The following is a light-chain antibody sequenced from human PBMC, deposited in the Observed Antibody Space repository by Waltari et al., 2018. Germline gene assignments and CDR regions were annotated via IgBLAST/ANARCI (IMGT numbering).Light chain of an antibody. CDR3: SSYTSSSTLVV. CDR2: DVS. J-gene: IGLJ2*01. V-gene: IGLV2-14*03. Sequence: QSALTQPASVSGSPGQSLTISCTGTSSDAGGYNYVSWYQQHPGKAPKLIIYDVSNRPSGVSNRFSGSKSGNTASLTISGLQAEDEADYYCSSYTSSSTLVVFGGGTKLTVL. CDR1: SSDAGGYNY.